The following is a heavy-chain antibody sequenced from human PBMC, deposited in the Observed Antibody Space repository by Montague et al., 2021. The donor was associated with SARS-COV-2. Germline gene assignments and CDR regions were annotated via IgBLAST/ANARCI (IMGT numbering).Heavy chain of an antibody. CDR2: SGST. V-gene: IGHV4-39*02. D-gene: IGHD6-19*01. J-gene: IGHJ4*02. CDR3: ARTGSASGWFYFDE. Sequence: SGSTYYNPSLRSRVTISMDTSKNHFSLKVNSVTATDTAVYFCARTGSASGWFYFDEWGKGTLVSVSS.